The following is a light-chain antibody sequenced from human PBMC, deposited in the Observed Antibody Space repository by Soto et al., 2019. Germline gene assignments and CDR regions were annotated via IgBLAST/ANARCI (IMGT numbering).Light chain of an antibody. Sequence: EIPMTQSASILSASVGDRVSIXCRATQTINNCLAWYQQSPGKAPKPLISEASSLERGVPSRFSGSGSGTEFTRTISSRQPDDSATYYGQQYDTYPRTFGQGTKVDIK. J-gene: IGKJ1*01. CDR2: EAS. CDR3: QQYDTYPRT. V-gene: IGKV1-5*01. CDR1: QTINNC.